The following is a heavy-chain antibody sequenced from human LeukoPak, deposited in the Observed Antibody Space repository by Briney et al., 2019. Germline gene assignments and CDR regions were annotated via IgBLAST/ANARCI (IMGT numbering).Heavy chain of an antibody. CDR1: GFTFSSYA. V-gene: IGHV3-23*01. CDR2: ISGSGRGGAT. J-gene: IGHJ4*02. CDR3: AKSGLNRFDY. Sequence: GGSLRLSCAASGFTFSSYAMSWVRQAPGKGLEWVSAISGSGRGGATYYADSVKGRFTISRDNSKNTLYLQMNSLRAEDTAVYYCAKSGLNRFDYWGQGTLVTVSS. D-gene: IGHD2-15*01.